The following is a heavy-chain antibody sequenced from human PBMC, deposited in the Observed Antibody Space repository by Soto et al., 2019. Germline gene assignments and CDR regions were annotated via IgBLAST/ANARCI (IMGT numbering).Heavy chain of an antibody. J-gene: IGHJ4*02. Sequence: QVQLQESGPGLVKPSQTLSLTCTVSGGSISSGDYYWSWIRQPPGKGLEWIGSIYYSGSTYSNPSLKSRVTTSVDPSKNQFSLKLNSVTAADTAVYYCASRHSSPYFDYWGQGTLVTVSS. CDR2: IYYSGST. CDR1: GGSISSGDYY. CDR3: ASRHSSPYFDY. V-gene: IGHV4-30-4*01. D-gene: IGHD6-13*01.